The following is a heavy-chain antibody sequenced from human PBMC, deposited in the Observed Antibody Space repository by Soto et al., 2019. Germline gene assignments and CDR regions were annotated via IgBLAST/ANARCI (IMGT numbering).Heavy chain of an antibody. CDR2: IDSSSSDI. CDR1: GLIFSSYS. J-gene: IGHJ6*03. CDR3: ARDRPVDVVPTIPTYYYYMDV. D-gene: IGHD5-12*01. Sequence: EVHLVESGGGLVQPGGSLRLSCAASGLIFSSYSMNWVRQAPGKGLEWVSYIDSSSSDIYYADSVRGRFTISRDNAKKSLFLQMNRLRAEDTAVYYCARDRPVDVVPTIPTYYYYMDVWGKGTTVTVSS. V-gene: IGHV3-48*01.